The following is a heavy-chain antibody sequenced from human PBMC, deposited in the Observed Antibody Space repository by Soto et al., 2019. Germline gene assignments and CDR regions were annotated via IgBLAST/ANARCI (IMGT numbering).Heavy chain of an antibody. D-gene: IGHD2-2*01. CDR1: GFTFNIYA. Sequence: GGSVRLSCAASGFTFNIYAMSWVRQAPGKGLEWVSAISGSGGSTYYADSVKGRFTISRDNSKNTLYLQMNSLRAEDTAVYYCAKLPPKYCSSTSCPADYWGQGTLVTVSS. V-gene: IGHV3-23*01. CDR2: ISGSGGST. J-gene: IGHJ4*02. CDR3: AKLPPKYCSSTSCPADY.